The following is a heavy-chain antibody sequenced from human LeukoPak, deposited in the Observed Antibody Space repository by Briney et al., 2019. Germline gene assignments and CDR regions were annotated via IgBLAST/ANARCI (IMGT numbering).Heavy chain of an antibody. D-gene: IGHD5-18*01. CDR3: VTTMVRGEYYYYGMDV. CDR2: IIPIFGIA. Sequence: SVKVSCKASGGTFSSYAISWVRQAPGQGLEWMGRIIPIFGIANYAQKFQGRVTITADKSTSTAYMELSSLRSEDTAVYYCVTTMVRGEYYYYGMDVWGQGTTVTVSS. V-gene: IGHV1-69*04. CDR1: GGTFSSYA. J-gene: IGHJ6*02.